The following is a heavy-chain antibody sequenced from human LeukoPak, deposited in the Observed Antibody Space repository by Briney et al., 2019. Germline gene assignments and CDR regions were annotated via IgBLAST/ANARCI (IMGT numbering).Heavy chain of an antibody. CDR2: INPNSGGT. D-gene: IGHD5-24*01. CDR3: ARETGRDGYKYFDY. CDR1: GYTFTGYY. J-gene: IGHJ4*02. V-gene: IGHV1-2*02. Sequence: ASVKVSCKASGYTFTGYYIHWVRQAPGQGLEWMGWINPNSGGTNYAQKFQDRVTMTRDTSISTAYMELSILRSDDTAVYYCARETGRDGYKYFDYWGQGTLVTVS.